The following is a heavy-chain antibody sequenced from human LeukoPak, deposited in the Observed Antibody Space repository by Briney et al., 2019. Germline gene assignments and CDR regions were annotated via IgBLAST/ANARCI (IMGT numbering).Heavy chain of an antibody. CDR3: ARQGLWELPTFDS. Sequence: SETLSLTCTVSGGSISSGSYYWGYVRQPPQKGLEWIGSVYYSGSTYYNPSLKSRVTISVDTSKNQFSLKLSSVTAADTAVYYCARQGLWELPTFDSWGQGTLVSVSS. CDR2: VYYSGST. D-gene: IGHD1-26*01. V-gene: IGHV4-39*01. J-gene: IGHJ4*02. CDR1: GGSISSGSYY.